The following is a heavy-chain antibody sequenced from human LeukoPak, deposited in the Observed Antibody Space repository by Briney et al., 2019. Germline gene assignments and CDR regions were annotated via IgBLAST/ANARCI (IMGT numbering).Heavy chain of an antibody. D-gene: IGHD2-15*01. Sequence: GESLKISCYGSGYSFTTNWIGWVRQLPGKGLEWMGIIFPGDSDTRYSPSFQGQVTISADKSISTAYLQWSSLKASDTAMYYCARFCSGGSCYSPHMDVWGQGTTVTVSS. CDR2: IFPGDSDT. V-gene: IGHV5-51*01. CDR3: ARFCSGGSCYSPHMDV. CDR1: GYSFTTNW. J-gene: IGHJ6*02.